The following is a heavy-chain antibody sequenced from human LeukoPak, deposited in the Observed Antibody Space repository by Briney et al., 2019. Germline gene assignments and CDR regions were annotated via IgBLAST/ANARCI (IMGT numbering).Heavy chain of an antibody. V-gene: IGHV3-7*03. CDR2: IKQDGSAK. Sequence: PGGSLRLSCAASGFTFSDYYMSWVRQAPGKGLEWVTNIKQDGSAKYYVDSVKGRFTISRDNAMNSLSLQMNSLRAEDTAVYYCARLSVREDIVDYWGQGTLVTVSS. CDR1: GFTFSDYY. D-gene: IGHD3-10*01. CDR3: ARLSVREDIVDY. J-gene: IGHJ4*02.